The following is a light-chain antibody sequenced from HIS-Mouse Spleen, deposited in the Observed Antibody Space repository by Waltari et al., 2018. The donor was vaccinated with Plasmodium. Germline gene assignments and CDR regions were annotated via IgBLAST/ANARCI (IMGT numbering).Light chain of an antibody. CDR2: GAS. Sequence: EIVMTQSPATLSVSPGERANLSCRASQSVSSNLAWYQQKPGQAPRLLIYGASTRATGIPARFSGSGSGKEFTLTISSLQSEDFAVYYCQQYNNWPFTFGPGTKVDIK. V-gene: IGKV3-15*01. J-gene: IGKJ3*01. CDR3: QQYNNWPFT. CDR1: QSVSSN.